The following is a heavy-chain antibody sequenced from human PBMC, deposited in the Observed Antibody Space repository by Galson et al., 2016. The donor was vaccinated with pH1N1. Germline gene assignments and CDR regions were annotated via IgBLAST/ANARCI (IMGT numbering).Heavy chain of an antibody. CDR2: IYPEDSDT. V-gene: IGHV5-51*01. D-gene: IGHD2-2*01. Sequence: QSGAEVKKPGESLKISCKGSGYSFTTYWLGWVRQMPGKGLEWMGMIYPEDSDTRYRPSFQGQVTISADKSITTAHLQWSSLKASDTATYYFPLWPPAYCSKTRCYGMDVWGQGTTGIVSS. CDR3: PLWPPAYCSKTRCYGMDV. J-gene: IGHJ6*02. CDR1: GYSFTTYW.